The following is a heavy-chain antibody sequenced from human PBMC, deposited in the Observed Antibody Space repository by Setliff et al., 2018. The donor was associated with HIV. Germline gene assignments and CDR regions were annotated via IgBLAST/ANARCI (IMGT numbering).Heavy chain of an antibody. Sequence: PSETLSLTCAVSGYSISSGYYWGWIRQPPGKGLEWIGNIYHHGTTYYYPSLKGRVTISLDTSNNQFSLNLNSVTAADTAVYYCARDQSDWFYWGQGTLVTVSS. J-gene: IGHJ4*02. CDR3: ARDQSDWFY. D-gene: IGHD3-3*01. CDR1: GYSISSGYY. CDR2: IYHHGTT. V-gene: IGHV4-38-2*02.